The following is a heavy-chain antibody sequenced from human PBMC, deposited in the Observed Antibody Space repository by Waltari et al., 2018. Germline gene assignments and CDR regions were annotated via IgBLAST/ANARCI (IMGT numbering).Heavy chain of an antibody. CDR1: GYTFSHYW. CDR2: IDPADSET. D-gene: IGHD3-22*01. V-gene: IGHV5-10-1*03. CDR3: ARENYYDSSGFSVS. J-gene: IGHJ5*02. Sequence: EVRLVQSGAEVKKPGESLTISCQASGYTFSHYWISWVRHVPGKGLEWMGKIDPADSETNYSPSCQGHVIISADKSSSTASLHWSSLKASDSATYYCARENYYDSSGFSVSWGQGTLVTVSS.